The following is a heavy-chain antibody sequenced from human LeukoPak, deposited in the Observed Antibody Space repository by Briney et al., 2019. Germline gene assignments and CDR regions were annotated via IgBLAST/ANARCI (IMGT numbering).Heavy chain of an antibody. D-gene: IGHD3-22*01. CDR1: GGSISSSSYY. Sequence: PSETLSLTCTVSGGSISSSSYYWVWIRQPPGKGLEWIGSIYYSGSTYYNPSLKRRVTISVDTSKSQFSLELSSVTAADTAVYYCARAGYYPHPFDYWGQGTLVSVSS. CDR2: IYYSGST. CDR3: ARAGYYPHPFDY. J-gene: IGHJ4*02. V-gene: IGHV4-39*01.